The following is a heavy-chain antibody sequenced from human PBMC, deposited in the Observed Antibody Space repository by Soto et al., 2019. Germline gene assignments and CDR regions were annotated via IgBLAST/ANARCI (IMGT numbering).Heavy chain of an antibody. CDR2: MNPNSGNT. CDR3: ARDGYSSSWTNYYGMDV. Sequence: QVQLVQTGAKVKKPGASVKVSCKASGYTFTSYDINWVGQATGQGLGWMGWMNPNSGNTGYAQKFQGRVTMTRNTSISTAYMELSSLRSEDTAVYYCARDGYSSSWTNYYGMDVWGQGTTVTVSS. J-gene: IGHJ6*02. D-gene: IGHD6-13*01. V-gene: IGHV1-8*01. CDR1: GYTFTSYD.